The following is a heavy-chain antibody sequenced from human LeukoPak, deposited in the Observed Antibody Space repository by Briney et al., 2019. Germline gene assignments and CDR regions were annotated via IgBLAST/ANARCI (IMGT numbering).Heavy chain of an antibody. V-gene: IGHV1-18*01. CDR2: ISTYNGNT. D-gene: IGHD6-13*01. Sequence: ASVKVSCKASGYTFTSHGISWVRQAPGQGLEWMGWISTYNGNTNYAQKLQGRVSMTTDTSTSTAYMDLRSLRSEDTAVYYCATHSSTWYDHDAFDIWGQGTMVTVSS. CDR3: ATHSSTWYDHDAFDI. J-gene: IGHJ3*02. CDR1: GYTFTSHG.